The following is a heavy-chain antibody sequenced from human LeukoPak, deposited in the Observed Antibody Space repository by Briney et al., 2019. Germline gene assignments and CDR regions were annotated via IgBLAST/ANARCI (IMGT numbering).Heavy chain of an antibody. CDR2: IRNKANSYGT. V-gene: IGHV3-73*01. J-gene: IGHJ4*02. D-gene: IGHD3-22*01. CDR1: GFIFSGSA. CDR3: TRPWGSSGYYSYY. Sequence: GGSLRLSCEASGFIFSGSAIHWVRQASGRGLEWVGRIRNKANSYGTAYAASVKGRFTISRDDSKNTAYLQMNSLRTEDTAVYYCTRPWGSSGYYSYYWGQGTLVTVSS.